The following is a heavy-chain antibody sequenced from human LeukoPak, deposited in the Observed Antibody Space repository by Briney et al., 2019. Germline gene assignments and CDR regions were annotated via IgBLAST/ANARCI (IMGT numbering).Heavy chain of an antibody. V-gene: IGHV3-21*01. J-gene: IGHJ3*02. CDR2: ISSSSSYI. CDR3: ARSSSPSSSWFNDAFDI. CDR1: GFTFSSYS. D-gene: IGHD6-13*01. Sequence: GGSLRLSCAASGFTFSSYSMNWVRQAPGKGLEWVSSISSSSSYIYYADSVKGRFTISRDNAKNSLYLQMNSLRAEDTAVYYCARSSSPSSSWFNDAFDIWGQGTMVTVSS.